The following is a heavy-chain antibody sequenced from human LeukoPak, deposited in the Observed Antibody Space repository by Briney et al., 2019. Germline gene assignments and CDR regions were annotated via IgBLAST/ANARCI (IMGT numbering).Heavy chain of an antibody. CDR1: GFTFSSYA. CDR3: AKVDGITIFEVFDY. J-gene: IGHJ4*02. D-gene: IGHD3-3*01. V-gene: IGHV3-23*01. Sequence: GGSLRLSRAASGFTFSSYAMSWVRQAPGKGLEWVSAISGSGGSIYYADSVKGRFTISRDNYKNTLYLQMNSLRAEDTAVYYCAKVDGITIFEVFDYWGQGTLVTVSS. CDR2: ISGSGGSI.